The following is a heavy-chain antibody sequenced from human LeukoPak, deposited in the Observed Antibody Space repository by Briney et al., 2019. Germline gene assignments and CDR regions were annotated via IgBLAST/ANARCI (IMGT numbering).Heavy chain of an antibody. D-gene: IGHD6-6*01. CDR1: GYTFTSYG. V-gene: IGHV1-18*01. J-gene: IGHJ4*02. CDR2: IGAYNGNT. CDR3: ARAAVSASSVGSSAGFDY. Sequence: ASVKVSCKASGYTFTSYGISWVRQAPGQGLEWMGWIGAYNGNTNYAQKLQGRVTMTTDTYTSTAYMELRSLRSDDTAVYYCARAAVSASSVGSSAGFDYWGQGTLVTVSS.